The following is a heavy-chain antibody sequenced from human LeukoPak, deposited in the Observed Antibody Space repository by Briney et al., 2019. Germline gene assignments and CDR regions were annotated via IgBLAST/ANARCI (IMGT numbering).Heavy chain of an antibody. V-gene: IGHV1-18*01. D-gene: IGHD3-3*01. CDR2: ISAYNGNT. Sequence: GASLKVYCKASGYTFTSYGISWVRQDAGQGPEWMGWISAYNGNTNYAQKLQGRVTMTTDTSTSTAYMELRSLRSDDTAVYYCARVGVVIYQIDYWGQGTLVTVSS. CDR1: GYTFTSYG. J-gene: IGHJ4*02. CDR3: ARVGVVIYQIDY.